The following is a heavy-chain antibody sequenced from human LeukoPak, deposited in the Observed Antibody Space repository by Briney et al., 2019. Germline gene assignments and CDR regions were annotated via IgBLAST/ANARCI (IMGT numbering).Heavy chain of an antibody. J-gene: IGHJ4*02. V-gene: IGHV4-59*12. CDR2: IYYSGST. CDR3: ARVVVIIHFFDY. D-gene: IGHD3-22*01. CDR1: GGSISSYY. Sequence: SETLSLTCTVSGGSISSYYWSWIRQPPGKGLEWIGYIYYSGSTNYNPSLKSRVTISVDTSKNQFSLKLSSVTAADTAAYYCARVVVIIHFFDYWGQGTLVTVSS.